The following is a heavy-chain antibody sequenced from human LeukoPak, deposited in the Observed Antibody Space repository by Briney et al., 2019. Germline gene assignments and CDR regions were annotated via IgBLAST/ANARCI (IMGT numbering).Heavy chain of an antibody. J-gene: IGHJ4*02. CDR1: GYTFINFV. CDR3: ARGAYYYDSSGYYY. V-gene: IGHV1-3*01. CDR2: INAGNGNT. D-gene: IGHD3-22*01. Sequence: ASVKVSCKASGYTFINFVMHWVRQAPGQRLEWMGWINAGNGNTKYSQKFQGRVTITRDTSASTAYMELSSLRSEDTAVYYCARGAYYYDSSGYYYWGQGTLVTVS.